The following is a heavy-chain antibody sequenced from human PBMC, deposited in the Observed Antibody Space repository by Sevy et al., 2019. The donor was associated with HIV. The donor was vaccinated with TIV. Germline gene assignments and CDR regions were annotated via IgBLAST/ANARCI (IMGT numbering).Heavy chain of an antibody. J-gene: IGHJ4*02. D-gene: IGHD6-25*01. CDR1: GGSITSLY. V-gene: IGHV4-59*08. Sequence: SETLSLTCTVSGGSITSLYWNWIRQPPGKGLEWIANIYYNGHINYNPSLKRRVTLSLDTSKNQCSLRLSSVTAADTAMYYCAGENAWGSGYSWGQGTLVTVSS. CDR2: IYYNGHI. CDR3: AGENAWGSGYS.